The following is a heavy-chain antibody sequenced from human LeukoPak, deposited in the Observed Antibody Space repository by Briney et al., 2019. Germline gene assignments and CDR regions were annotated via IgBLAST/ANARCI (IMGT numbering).Heavy chain of an antibody. Sequence: PSETLSLTCAVYGGSFSGYYWSWIRQPPGKGLEWIGEINHSGSTNYNPSLKSRVTISVDTSKNQFSLKLSSVTAADTAVYYCARVDSSGYLCDYWGQGTLVTASS. CDR1: GGSFSGYY. V-gene: IGHV4-34*01. J-gene: IGHJ4*02. D-gene: IGHD3-22*01. CDR2: INHSGST. CDR3: ARVDSSGYLCDY.